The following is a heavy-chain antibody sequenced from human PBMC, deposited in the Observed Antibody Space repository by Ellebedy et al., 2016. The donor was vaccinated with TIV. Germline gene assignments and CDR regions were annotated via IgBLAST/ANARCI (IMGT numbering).Heavy chain of an antibody. D-gene: IGHD6-19*01. Sequence: ESLKISCIVSGFTFTSHSMTWVRQPPGKGLEWIGSIYYSGSTYYNPSLKSRVTISVDTSKNQFSLKLSSVTAADTAVYYCARHVSSGWIDYWGQGTLVTVSS. CDR2: IYYSGST. CDR1: GFTFTSHS. V-gene: IGHV4-39*01. CDR3: ARHVSSGWIDY. J-gene: IGHJ4*02.